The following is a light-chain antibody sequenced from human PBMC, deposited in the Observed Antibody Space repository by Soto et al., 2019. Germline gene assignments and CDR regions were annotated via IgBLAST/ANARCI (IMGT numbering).Light chain of an antibody. V-gene: IGKV4-1*01. CDR1: QILLSTSNNKNS. J-gene: IGKJ1*01. CDR2: CAS. Sequence: DVVVTQSPKSLAVTLGGRATINCKSSQILLSTSNNKNSIARYQQKPGQPPKLIIYCASTRESGVPDRFTGSGSVTDFHLTLSNLQAEDAAVYYCQQYYTTPRTLGQGPKV. CDR3: QQYYTTPRT.